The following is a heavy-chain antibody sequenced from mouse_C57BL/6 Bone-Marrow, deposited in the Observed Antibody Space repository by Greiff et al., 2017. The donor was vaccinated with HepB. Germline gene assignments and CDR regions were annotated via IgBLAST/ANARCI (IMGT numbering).Heavy chain of an antibody. CDR2: IHPNSGST. Sequence: VQLQQPGAELVKPGASVKLSCKASGYTFTSYWMHWVKQRPGPGLEWIGMIHPNSGSTNYNEKFKSKATLTVDKSSSTAYMQLSSLTSEDSAVYYCAKSGTRLLAYWGQGTLVTVSA. D-gene: IGHD4-1*01. V-gene: IGHV1-64*01. CDR3: AKSGTRLLAY. J-gene: IGHJ3*01. CDR1: GYTFTSYW.